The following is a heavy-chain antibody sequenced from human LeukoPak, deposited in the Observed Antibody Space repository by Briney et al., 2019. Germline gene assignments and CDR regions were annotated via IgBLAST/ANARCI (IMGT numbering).Heavy chain of an antibody. CDR3: AKGSVETSTSWMRHLDY. V-gene: IGHV3-66*01. D-gene: IGHD5-24*01. J-gene: IGHJ4*02. Sequence: PGGSLRLSCAVSGFSVRGNYLSWVRQAPGKGLVWVSVIYSGGSADYADSVKGRFTISRDNSKNTLYLEMNSLRAEDTAVYYCAKGSVETSTSWMRHLDYWGQGALVTVSS. CDR1: GFSVRGNY. CDR2: IYSGGSA.